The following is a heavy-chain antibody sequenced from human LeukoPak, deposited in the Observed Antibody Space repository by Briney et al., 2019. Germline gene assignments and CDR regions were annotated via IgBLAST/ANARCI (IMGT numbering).Heavy chain of an antibody. V-gene: IGHV3-11*05. J-gene: IGHJ3*02. D-gene: IGHD3-10*01. CDR1: GFTFSDYY. Sequence: KPGGSLRLSCAASGFTFSDYYMSWIRQAPGKGLEWLSYISISSSYTNYADSVKGRFTISRDNAKNSLYLQMNSLRAEDTAVYYCARDRGVMTTDAFDIWGQGTMVTVSS. CDR2: ISISSSYT. CDR3: ARDRGVMTTDAFDI.